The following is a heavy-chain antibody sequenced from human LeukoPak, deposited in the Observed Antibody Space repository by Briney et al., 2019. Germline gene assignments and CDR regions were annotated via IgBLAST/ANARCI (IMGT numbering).Heavy chain of an antibody. CDR2: IYYSGST. D-gene: IGHD3-16*02. J-gene: IGHJ4*02. Sequence: PSETLSLTCTVSGGSISSYYWSWIRQPPGKGLEWIGYIYYSGSTNYNPSLKSRVTISVDTSKNQFSLKLSSVTAADTAVYYCASARLMITFGGVIVPSASFDYWGQGTLVTVS. CDR3: ASARLMITFGGVIVPSASFDY. V-gene: IGHV4-59*01. CDR1: GGSISSYY.